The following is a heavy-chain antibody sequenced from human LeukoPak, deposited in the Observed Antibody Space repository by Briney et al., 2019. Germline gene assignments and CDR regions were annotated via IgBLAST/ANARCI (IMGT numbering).Heavy chain of an antibody. J-gene: IGHJ4*02. Sequence: SETLSLTCTVSGGSMSDYYWTWIRQPPGRTLGWIGYIYYSGSTKYNPSLKSRVTMSIDTSKDQFSLKLSSVTAADTAVYYCASSQAGYSSGSYNYWGQGTLVTVSS. CDR3: ASSQAGYSSGSYNY. V-gene: IGHV4-59*01. CDR2: IYYSGST. CDR1: GGSMSDYY. D-gene: IGHD6-19*01.